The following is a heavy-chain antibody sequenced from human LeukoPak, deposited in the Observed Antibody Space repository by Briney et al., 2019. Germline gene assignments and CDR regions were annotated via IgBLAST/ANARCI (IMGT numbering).Heavy chain of an antibody. CDR2: IKQDRSEK. J-gene: IGHJ4*02. CDR3: ATYRQVLLPFES. V-gene: IGHV3-7*03. CDR1: GFTFSNYW. D-gene: IGHD2-8*02. Sequence: GGSLRLSCAASGFTFSNYWMSWVRQAPGKGLEWVANIKQDRSEKYYVDSVKGRFTISRDNAKNSPYLQMNSLRAEDTAIYYCATYRQVLLPFESWGQGTLVTVSS.